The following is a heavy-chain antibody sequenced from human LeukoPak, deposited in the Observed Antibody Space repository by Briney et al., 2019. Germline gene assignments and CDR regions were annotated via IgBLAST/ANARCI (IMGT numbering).Heavy chain of an antibody. CDR3: ARLAYETVAGHRFRNWFDP. V-gene: IGHV3-11*01. CDR2: ISSSGSTI. J-gene: IGHJ5*02. D-gene: IGHD6-19*01. Sequence: PGGSLRLSCAASGFTFSDYYMSWIRQAPGKGLEWVSYISSSGSTIYYADSVKGRFTISRDNAKNSLYLQMNSLRAEDTAVYYCARLAYETVAGHRFRNWFDPWGQGTLVTVSS. CDR1: GFTFSDYY.